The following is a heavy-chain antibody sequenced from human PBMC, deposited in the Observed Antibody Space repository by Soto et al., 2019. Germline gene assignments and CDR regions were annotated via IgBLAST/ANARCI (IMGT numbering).Heavy chain of an antibody. V-gene: IGHV4-30-4*01. Sequence: PSETLSLTCTVSGGSISSGDYYWSWIRQPPGKGLEWIGYIYYSGSTYYNPSLKSRVTISVDTSKNQFSLKLSSVTAADTAVYYCARGNYVDYYGMDVWGQGTTVTVSS. CDR2: IYYSGST. J-gene: IGHJ6*02. CDR1: GGSISSGDYY. D-gene: IGHD1-7*01. CDR3: ARGNYVDYYGMDV.